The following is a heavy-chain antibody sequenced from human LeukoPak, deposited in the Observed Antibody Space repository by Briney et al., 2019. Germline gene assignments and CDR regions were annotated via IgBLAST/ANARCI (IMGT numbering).Heavy chain of an antibody. CDR1: GYTFTGYY. J-gene: IGHJ6*02. Sequence: ASVTVSCKASGYTFTGYYMHWVRQAPGQGLEWMGWINPNSGGTNYAQKFQGRVTMTRDTSISTAYMELSRLRSDDTAVYYCARVRVPAARAYYYYYGMDVWGQGTTVTVSS. D-gene: IGHD2-2*01. CDR2: INPNSGGT. V-gene: IGHV1-2*02. CDR3: ARVRVPAARAYYYYYGMDV.